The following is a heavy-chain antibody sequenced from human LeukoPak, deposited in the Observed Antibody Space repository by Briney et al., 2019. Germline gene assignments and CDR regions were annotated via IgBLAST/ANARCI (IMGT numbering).Heavy chain of an antibody. J-gene: IGHJ6*04. D-gene: IGHD3-10*02. CDR3: AELGITMIGGV. CDR1: GFTFSTYS. Sequence: GGSLRLSCEASGFTFSTYSMNWVRQAPGKGLEWVSSISSSSYYIYYADSVKGRFTISRDNAKNSLYLQMNSLRAEDTAVYYCAELGITMIGGVWGKGTTVTISS. CDR2: ISSSSYYI. V-gene: IGHV3-21*01.